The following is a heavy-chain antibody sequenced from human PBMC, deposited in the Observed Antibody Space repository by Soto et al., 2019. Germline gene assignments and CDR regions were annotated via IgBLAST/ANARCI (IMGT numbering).Heavy chain of an antibody. D-gene: IGHD3-3*01. CDR2: IRSKANNYAT. CDR3: ARGRNDFGGGRANGLDY. J-gene: IGHJ4*02. CDR1: GFTFSGSA. V-gene: IGHV3-73*01. Sequence: VGSLRLSYAASGFTFSGSAMHWVRQASGKGLEWVGRIRSKANNYATAYAVSVKGRFTISRDDSRNTAYLQMNSLKTEDPAVYCCARGRNDFGGGRANGLDYWGQGTVVT.